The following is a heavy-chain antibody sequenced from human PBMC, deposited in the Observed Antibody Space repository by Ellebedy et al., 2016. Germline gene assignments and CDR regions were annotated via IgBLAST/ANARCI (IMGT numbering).Heavy chain of an antibody. CDR2: ISWNSGKI. V-gene: IGHV3-9*01. D-gene: IGHD6-19*01. Sequence: SLKISCAASGFTFGDYAMQWVRQAPGKGLEWVSGISWNSGKIDYSDSVKGRFTISRDISKTTLYLQLNSLRAEDTAVYYCARGAYTSGWYPDYFDFWGQGTLVTVSS. CDR1: GFTFGDYA. CDR3: ARGAYTSGWYPDYFDF. J-gene: IGHJ4*02.